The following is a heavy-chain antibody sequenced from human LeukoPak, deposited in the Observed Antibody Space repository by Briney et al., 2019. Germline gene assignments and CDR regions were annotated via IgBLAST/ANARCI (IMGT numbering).Heavy chain of an antibody. Sequence: GGSLRLSCAAAGFTVSSNYMSWVRQAPGKGLEWVSVIYSGGSTYYADSVKGRFTISRDNSKNTLYLQMNSLRAEDTAVYYCARHGRVSSGYYDDYWGQGTLVTVSS. CDR3: ARHGRVSSGYYDDY. V-gene: IGHV3-53*01. J-gene: IGHJ4*02. CDR1: GFTVSSNY. CDR2: IYSGGST. D-gene: IGHD3-22*01.